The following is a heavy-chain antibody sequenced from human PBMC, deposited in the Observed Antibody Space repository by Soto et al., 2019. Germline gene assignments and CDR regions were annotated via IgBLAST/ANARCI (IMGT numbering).Heavy chain of an antibody. CDR3: ARETGVFRSNYYGSGSYYTPYYYYGLDV. V-gene: IGHV4-31*03. CDR2: IYYSGST. CDR1: GGSISSGGYY. J-gene: IGHJ6*02. D-gene: IGHD3-10*01. Sequence: PSDTLSLTCPVSGGSISSGGYYWSWIRQHPGKGLDWIGYIYYSGSTYYNPSLKSRVTISVDTSKNQFSLKLSSVTAADTAVYYCARETGVFRSNYYGSGSYYTPYYYYGLDVWGQGTTVTVSS.